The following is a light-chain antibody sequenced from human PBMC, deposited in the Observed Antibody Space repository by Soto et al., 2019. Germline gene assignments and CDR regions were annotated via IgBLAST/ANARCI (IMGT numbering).Light chain of an antibody. V-gene: IGLV1-36*01. CDR1: SSNIGNNV. Sequence: QSVLTQPPSVSEAPRQRVTISCSGNSSNIGNNVVNWYQQFPGKAPKLLIYYDHLRPSGVSDRFSGSKSGSSASLAINGLQSEDEADYSCAAWDDSLNGVVLGGGTKLTVL. J-gene: IGLJ2*01. CDR2: YDH. CDR3: AAWDDSLNGVV.